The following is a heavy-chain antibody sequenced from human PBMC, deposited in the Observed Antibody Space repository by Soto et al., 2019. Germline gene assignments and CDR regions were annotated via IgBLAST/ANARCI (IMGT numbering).Heavy chain of an antibody. CDR3: ARRSGSVTTSSNYYYYYMDV. V-gene: IGHV4-59*08. Sequence: PSETLSLTCTVSGCSISSYYWSWIRQPPGKGLEWIGYIYYSGSTNYNPSLKSRVTISLDTSKNQFSLKLSSVTAADTAVYYCARRSGSVTTSSNYYYYYMDVWGKGTTVTVSS. J-gene: IGHJ6*03. D-gene: IGHD4-17*01. CDR2: IYYSGST. CDR1: GCSISSYY.